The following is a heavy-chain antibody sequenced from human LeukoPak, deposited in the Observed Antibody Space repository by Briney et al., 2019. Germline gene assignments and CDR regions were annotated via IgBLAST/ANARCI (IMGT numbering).Heavy chain of an antibody. Sequence: ASVKVSFKASGYTFTSYGISWVRQAPGQGLEWMGWISAFKGSTNYAQKLQGRVTMTTDTSTSTAYMELRSLRSDDTAVYYCARDWYSSSRGYDYWGQGTLVTVSS. CDR3: ARDWYSSSRGYDY. J-gene: IGHJ4*02. CDR2: ISAFKGST. V-gene: IGHV1-18*01. CDR1: GYTFTSYG. D-gene: IGHD6-13*01.